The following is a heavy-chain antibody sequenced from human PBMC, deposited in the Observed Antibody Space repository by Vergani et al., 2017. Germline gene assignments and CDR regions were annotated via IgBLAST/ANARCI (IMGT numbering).Heavy chain of an antibody. CDR3: AKALRYFDWLLLGGLDY. J-gene: IGHJ4*02. V-gene: IGHV3-30-3*01. Sequence: QVQLVESGGGVVQPGRSLRLSCAASGFTFSSYAMHWVRQAPGKGLEWVAVISYDGSNKYYADSVKGRFTISRDNSKNTLYLQMNSLRAEDTAVYYCAKALRYFDWLLLGGLDYWGQGTLVTVSS. CDR1: GFTFSSYA. D-gene: IGHD3-9*01. CDR2: ISYDGSNK.